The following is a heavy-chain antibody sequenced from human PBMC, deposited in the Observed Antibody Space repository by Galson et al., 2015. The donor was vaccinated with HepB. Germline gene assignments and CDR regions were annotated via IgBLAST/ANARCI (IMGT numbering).Heavy chain of an antibody. CDR3: AKDSDVEMATITGLFDY. J-gene: IGHJ4*02. D-gene: IGHD5-24*01. CDR1: GFTFSSYG. V-gene: IGHV3-30*18. Sequence: SLRLSCAASGFTFSSYGMHWVRQAPGKGLEWAAVISYDGSNKYYADSVRGRFTVSRDNSKNTLYLQMNSLRAEDTAVYYCAKDSDVEMATITGLFDYWGQGTLVTVSS. CDR2: ISYDGSNK.